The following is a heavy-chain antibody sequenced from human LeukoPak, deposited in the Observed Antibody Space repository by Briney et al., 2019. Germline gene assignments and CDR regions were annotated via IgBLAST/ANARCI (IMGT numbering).Heavy chain of an antibody. V-gene: IGHV1-69*05. CDR3: ASIYCSSTSCYWLHFDF. CDR2: IIPIFGTA. D-gene: IGHD2-2*01. CDR1: GGTFSGYA. J-gene: IGHJ4*02. Sequence: SVKVSCKASGGTFSGYAISWVRQAPGQGLEWMGGIIPIFGTANYAQKFQGRVTITTDESTSTAYMELSSLRSEDTAVYYCASIYCSSTSCYWLHFDFWGQGTLVTVSS.